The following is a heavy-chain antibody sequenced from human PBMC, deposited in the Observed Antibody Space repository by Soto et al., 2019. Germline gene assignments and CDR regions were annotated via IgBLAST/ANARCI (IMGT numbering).Heavy chain of an antibody. CDR1: GFTFSSYG. D-gene: IGHD2-2*01. Sequence: QVQLVESGGGVVQPGRSLRLSCAASGFTFSSYGMHWVRQAPGKGLEWVAVIWYDGSNKYYADSVKGRFTISRDNSKNTLYLQMNSLRAEDTAVYYCARDRDIVVVPAAMPGSNMDVWGKGTTVTVSS. CDR3: ARDRDIVVVPAAMPGSNMDV. CDR2: IWYDGSNK. V-gene: IGHV3-33*01. J-gene: IGHJ6*03.